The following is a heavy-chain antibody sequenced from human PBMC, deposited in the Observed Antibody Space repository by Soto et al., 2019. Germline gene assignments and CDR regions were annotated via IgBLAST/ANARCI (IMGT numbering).Heavy chain of an antibody. CDR1: GFTFSSYA. Sequence: GGSLRLSCAASGFTFSSYAMSWVRQAPGKGLEWVSTINTSGGRAYYADSVKGRFTISRDNSKNTLYLQMNSLRAEDTAVYYCAKDAPPLLCWGQGTLVTVSS. D-gene: IGHD2-2*01. CDR3: AKDAPPLLC. V-gene: IGHV3-23*01. CDR2: INTSGGRA. J-gene: IGHJ4*02.